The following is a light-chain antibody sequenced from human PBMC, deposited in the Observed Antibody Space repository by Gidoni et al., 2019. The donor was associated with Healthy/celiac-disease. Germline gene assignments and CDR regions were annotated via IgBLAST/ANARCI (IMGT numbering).Light chain of an antibody. CDR1: SSDVGGYNY. CDR3: SSYTSSSTLDYV. J-gene: IGLJ1*01. CDR2: EVS. Sequence: QSALTQPASVSGSPGQSLPIPCTGTSSDVGGYNYVSWYQQHPGKAPKLMIYEVSNRPSGVSNRFSGSKSGNTASLTISGLQAEDEADYYCSSYTSSSTLDYVFGTGTKVTVL. V-gene: IGLV2-14*01.